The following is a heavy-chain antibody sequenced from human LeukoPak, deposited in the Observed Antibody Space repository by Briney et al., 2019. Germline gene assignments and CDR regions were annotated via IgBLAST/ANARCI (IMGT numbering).Heavy chain of an antibody. Sequence: PGGSLRLSCAASGFTFSSYGMHWVRQAPGKGLEWVAVISYDGSNKYYADSVKGRFTISRDNSKNTVYLQMNSLRGEDTAVYYCAKESQYWGQGTLVTVSS. CDR1: GFTFSSYG. CDR2: ISYDGSNK. J-gene: IGHJ4*02. V-gene: IGHV3-30*18. CDR3: AKESQY.